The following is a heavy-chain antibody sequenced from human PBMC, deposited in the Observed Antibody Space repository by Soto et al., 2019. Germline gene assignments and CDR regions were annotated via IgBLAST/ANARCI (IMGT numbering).Heavy chain of an antibody. J-gene: IGHJ3*02. CDR1: GYTLTELS. V-gene: IGHV1-24*01. D-gene: IGHD3-10*01. CDR3: ATDLWFGESVAFDI. Sequence: ASVKVSCKVSGYTLTELSMHWVRQAPGKGLEWMGGFDPEDGETIYAQKFQGRVTMTEDTSTDTAYMELSSLRSEDTAVYYCATDLWFGESVAFDIWGQGTMVNVSS. CDR2: FDPEDGET.